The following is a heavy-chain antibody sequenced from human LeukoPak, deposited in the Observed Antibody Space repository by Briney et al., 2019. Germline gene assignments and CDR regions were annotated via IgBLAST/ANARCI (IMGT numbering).Heavy chain of an antibody. D-gene: IGHD1-26*01. CDR2: IYYSGST. J-gene: IGHJ6*02. Sequence: PSETLSLTRLVSGGSISRYFWSWLRQPPGKGLEWVGYIYYSGSTNYNPSLKSRVTISVDTSKNQFSLKLSSVTAADTAVYYCAREGEILYYGMDVWGQGTTVTVSS. CDR1: GGSISRYF. V-gene: IGHV4-59*01. CDR3: AREGEILYYGMDV.